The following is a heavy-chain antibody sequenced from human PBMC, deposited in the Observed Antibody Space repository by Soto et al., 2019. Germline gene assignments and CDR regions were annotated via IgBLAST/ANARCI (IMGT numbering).Heavy chain of an antibody. CDR2: ISSSSSYI. Sequence: GGSLRLSCAASGFTFSSYSMNWVRQAPGKGLEWVSSISSSSSYIYYADSVKGRFTISRDNAKNSLYLQMNSLRAEDTAVYYCARGIAVAGPRYYFDYWGQGTLVTVSS. J-gene: IGHJ4*02. V-gene: IGHV3-21*01. D-gene: IGHD6-19*01. CDR1: GFTFSSYS. CDR3: ARGIAVAGPRYYFDY.